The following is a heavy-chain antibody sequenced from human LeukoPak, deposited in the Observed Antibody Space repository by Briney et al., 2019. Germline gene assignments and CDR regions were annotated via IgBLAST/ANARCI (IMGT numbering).Heavy chain of an antibody. D-gene: IGHD3-10*01. CDR3: ARERRGGDAFDL. CDR1: GFTLSSNW. J-gene: IGHJ3*01. CDR2: IKQDGSDK. Sequence: GGSLRLSCAASGFTLSSNWMSWVRQAPGKGLEWVANIKQDGSDKYYVDSVKGRFTISRDNAKNSLYLQMNSLRAEDSALYYYARERRGGDAFDLWGQGTMVTVSS. V-gene: IGHV3-7*01.